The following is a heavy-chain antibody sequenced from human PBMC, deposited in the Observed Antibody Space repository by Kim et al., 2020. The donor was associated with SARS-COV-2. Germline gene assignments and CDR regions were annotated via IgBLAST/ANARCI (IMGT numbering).Heavy chain of an antibody. CDR3: AGSGNGYNAFCI. V-gene: IGHV3-11*01. D-gene: IGHD5-12*01. Sequence: YADPVEGRFTISRDNAKNSLYLQMNYLRDEDTAVYYCAGSGNGYNAFCIWGQGVLVTVSS. J-gene: IGHJ4*02.